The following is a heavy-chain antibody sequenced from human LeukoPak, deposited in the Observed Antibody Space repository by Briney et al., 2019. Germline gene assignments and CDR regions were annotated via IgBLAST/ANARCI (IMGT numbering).Heavy chain of an antibody. J-gene: IGHJ6*04. V-gene: IGHV3-48*04. CDR2: ISSSGSTI. CDR3: AELSITMIGGV. CDR1: GFTFSNAW. Sequence: PGGSLRLSCAASGFTFSNAWMNWVRQAPGKGLEWVSYISSSGSTIYYADSVKGRFTISRDNAKNSLYLQMNSLRAEDTAVYYCAELSITMIGGVWGKGTTVTISS. D-gene: IGHD3-10*02.